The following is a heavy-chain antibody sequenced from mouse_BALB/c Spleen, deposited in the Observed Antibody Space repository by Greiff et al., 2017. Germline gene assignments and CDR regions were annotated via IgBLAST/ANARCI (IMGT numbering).Heavy chain of an antibody. CDR1: GYAFTNYL. CDR3: ARGGYYGNYHWYFDV. Sequence: VQLQQSGAELVRPGTSVKVSCKASGYAFTNYLIEWVKQRPGQGLEWIGVINPGSGGTNYNEKFKGKATLTADKSSSTAYMQLSSLTSDDSAVYFCARGGYYGNYHWYFDVWGAGTTVTVSS. CDR2: INPGSGGT. D-gene: IGHD2-1*01. V-gene: IGHV1-54*01. J-gene: IGHJ1*01.